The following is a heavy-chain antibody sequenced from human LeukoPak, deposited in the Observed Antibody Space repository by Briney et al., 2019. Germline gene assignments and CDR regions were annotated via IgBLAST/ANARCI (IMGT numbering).Heavy chain of an antibody. CDR2: ISAYNGNT. V-gene: IGHV1-18*01. Sequence: ASVKVSCKASGCTFTSYGISWVRQAPGQGLEWMGWISAYNGNTNYAQKFQGRVTMTTDTSTSTAYMELRSLRSDDTAVYYCARVPTYYFDSSGYYYPYYFDYWGQGTLVTVSS. D-gene: IGHD3-22*01. CDR3: ARVPTYYFDSSGYYYPYYFDY. J-gene: IGHJ4*02. CDR1: GCTFTSYG.